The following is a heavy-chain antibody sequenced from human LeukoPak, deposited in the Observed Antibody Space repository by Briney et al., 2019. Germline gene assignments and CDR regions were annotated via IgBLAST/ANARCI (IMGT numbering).Heavy chain of an antibody. CDR3: ASSPRYSGSSIDY. D-gene: IGHD1-26*01. J-gene: IGHJ4*02. CDR2: ISWNSGSI. V-gene: IGHV3-9*01. Sequence: GGSLRLSCAASGFTFDDYAMHWVRQAPGKGLEWVSDISWNSGSIGYADSVKGRFTISRDNAKNSLYLQMNSLRAEDTALYYCASSPRYSGSSIDYWGQGTLVTVSS. CDR1: GFTFDDYA.